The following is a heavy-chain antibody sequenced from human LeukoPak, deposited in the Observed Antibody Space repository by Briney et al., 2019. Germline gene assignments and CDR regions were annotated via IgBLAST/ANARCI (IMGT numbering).Heavy chain of an antibody. J-gene: IGHJ4*02. CDR3: ARGYCSGGSCYEDY. CDR1: GVSISSGDYY. Sequence: SGTLCLTCTVSGVSISSGDYYWSWLGQPPGKGLEWLGYIYYSGSTYYNPSLKSRVTISVDTSKNQFSLKLSSVTAADTAVYYCARGYCSGGSCYEDYWGQGTLVTVSS. D-gene: IGHD2-15*01. CDR2: IYYSGST. V-gene: IGHV4-30-4*01.